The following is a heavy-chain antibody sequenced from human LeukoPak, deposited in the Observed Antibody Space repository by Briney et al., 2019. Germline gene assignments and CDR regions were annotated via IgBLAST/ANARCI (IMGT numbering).Heavy chain of an antibody. CDR2: IYYSGST. CDR3: ARVRGIAARPSDI. CDR1: GGSISSSGYY. D-gene: IGHD6-6*01. J-gene: IGHJ3*02. Sequence: KPSETLSLTCTVSGGSISSSGYYWGWIRQPPGKGLEWIGSIYYSGSTYYNPSLKSRVTISVDTSKNQFSLKLSSVTAADTAVYYCARVRGIAARPSDIWGQGTMVTVSS. V-gene: IGHV4-39*07.